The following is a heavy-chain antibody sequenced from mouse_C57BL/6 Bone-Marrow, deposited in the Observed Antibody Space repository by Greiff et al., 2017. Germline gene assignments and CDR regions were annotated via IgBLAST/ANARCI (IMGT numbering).Heavy chain of an antibody. D-gene: IGHD1-1*01. CDR2: IHPRSGNT. CDR3: ARWDYYGSSYGDY. V-gene: IGHV1-81*01. J-gene: IGHJ2*01. Sequence: VQLQQSGAELVRPGASVKLSCKASGYTFTSYGIRWVKQRPGQGLEWIGEIHPRSGNTNYNEKFKGKATLTVDKSSSTAYMELRSLTSEDSAVXFCARWDYYGSSYGDYWGQGTTLTVAS. CDR1: GYTFTSYG.